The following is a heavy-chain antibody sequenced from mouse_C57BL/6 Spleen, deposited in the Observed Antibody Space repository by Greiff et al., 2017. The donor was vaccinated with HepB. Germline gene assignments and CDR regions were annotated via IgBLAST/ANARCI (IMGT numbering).Heavy chain of an antibody. J-gene: IGHJ2*01. CDR1: GYTFTSYW. CDR3: AREKFITTAYYFDY. CDR2: IHPNSGST. D-gene: IGHD1-1*01. V-gene: IGHV1-64*01. Sequence: VQLQQPGAELVKPGASVKLSCKASGYTFTSYWMPWVKQRPGQGLEWIGMIHPNSGSTNYNEKFKSKATLTVDKSSSTAYMQLSSLTSEDSAVYYCAREKFITTAYYFDYWGQGTTLTVSS.